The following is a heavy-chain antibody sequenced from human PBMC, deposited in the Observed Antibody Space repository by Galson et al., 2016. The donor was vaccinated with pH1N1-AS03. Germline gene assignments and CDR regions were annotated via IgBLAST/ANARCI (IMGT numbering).Heavy chain of an antibody. CDR3: ARRGDSGGWFRVYFDA. D-gene: IGHD6-19*01. V-gene: IGHV2-5*01. J-gene: IGHJ4*02. Sequence: PALVTPPQTLTLTCTFSGFSLSTGGEGVGWLRQPPGKALEWLALIYWNDDERYSPSLKSRLTITKDTSKNQVVLTMTNRDPVDTATYYCARRGDSGGWFRVYFDAGGPGILVTVSS. CDR2: IYWNDDE. CDR1: GFSLSTGGEG.